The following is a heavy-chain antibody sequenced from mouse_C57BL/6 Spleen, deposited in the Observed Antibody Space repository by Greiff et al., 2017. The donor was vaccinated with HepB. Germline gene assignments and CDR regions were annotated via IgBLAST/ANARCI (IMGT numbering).Heavy chain of an antibody. J-gene: IGHJ3*01. CDR2: ISDGGSYT. V-gene: IGHV5-4*03. CDR3: ARPDSSGYVGFAY. CDR1: GFTFSSYA. D-gene: IGHD3-2*02. Sequence: EVKLMESGGGLVKPGGSLKLSCAASGFTFSSYAMSWVRQTPEKRLEWVATISDGGSYTYYPDNVKGRFTISRDNAKNNLYLQMSHLKSEDTAMYYCARPDSSGYVGFAYWGQGTLVTVSA.